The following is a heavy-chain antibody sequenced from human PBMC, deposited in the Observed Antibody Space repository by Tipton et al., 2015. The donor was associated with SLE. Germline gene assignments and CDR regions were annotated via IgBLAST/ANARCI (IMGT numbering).Heavy chain of an antibody. J-gene: IGHJ4*02. CDR1: GYSFPNYD. V-gene: IGHV1-8*02. CDR3: ARGSGVAGDY. D-gene: IGHD6-19*01. Sequence: QSGAEVKKPGASVKVSCKASGYSFPNYDINWVRQATGQGLEWMGWVSPNSGKAAYAQRLQGRVTTTTATSINTVYMELRNLRSEDTAVYFCARGSGVAGDYWGQGTLVTVSS. CDR2: VSPNSGKA.